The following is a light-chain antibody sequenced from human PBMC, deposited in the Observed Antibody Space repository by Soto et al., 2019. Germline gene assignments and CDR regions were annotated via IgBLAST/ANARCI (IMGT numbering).Light chain of an antibody. J-gene: IGKJ1*01. CDR1: ESVDSN. CDR3: QHYNSYSEA. V-gene: IGKV3D-15*01. CDR2: AAS. Sequence: EIVMTQSPPPLSLSPGEGATLSCRASESVDSNLAWYQQKPGQAPRLLIYAASIRATGIPARFSGSGSGTEFTPTISSLQPDDFATYYCQHYNSYSEAFGQGTTGDIK.